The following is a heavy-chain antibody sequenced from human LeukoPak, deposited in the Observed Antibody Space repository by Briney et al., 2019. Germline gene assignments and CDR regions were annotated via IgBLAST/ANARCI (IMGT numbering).Heavy chain of an antibody. CDR3: ARGKYYGMDV. J-gene: IGHJ6*02. D-gene: IGHD3-10*01. Sequence: TGRSLRLSCAASGFTFSSYAMHWVRQAPGKGLEWVAVISYDGSNKYYADSVKGRFSISRDNAKNTLYLQMNSLRAEDTAVYYCARGKYYGMDVWGQGTTVTVSS. V-gene: IGHV3-30-3*01. CDR1: GFTFSSYA. CDR2: ISYDGSNK.